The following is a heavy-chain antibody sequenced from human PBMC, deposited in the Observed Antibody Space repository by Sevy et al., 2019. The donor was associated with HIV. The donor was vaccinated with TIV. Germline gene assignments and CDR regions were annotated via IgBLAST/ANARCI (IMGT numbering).Heavy chain of an antibody. D-gene: IGHD3-9*01. CDR2: ISYHGRIK. J-gene: IGHJ6*02. Sequence: GESLKISCRASGFTFATHGMHWVRQAPGKGLEWVAVISYHGRIKFYGISVEGRFTISRDNSKKTLYMQMNSLTTEDTAVYYCARDFTGYNGMDVWGQGTMVTVSS. V-gene: IGHV3-30*03. CDR1: GFTFATHG. CDR3: ARDFTGYNGMDV.